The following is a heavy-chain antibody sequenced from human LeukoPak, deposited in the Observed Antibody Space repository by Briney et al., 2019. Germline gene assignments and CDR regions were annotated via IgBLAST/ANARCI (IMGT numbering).Heavy chain of an antibody. CDR1: GGTFSSYA. V-gene: IGHV1-69*05. J-gene: IGHJ4*02. CDR3: ASPYSSGWYYFDY. D-gene: IGHD6-19*01. CDR2: IIPIFGTA. Sequence: SVKVSCKASGGTFSSYAISWVRQAPGQGLEWMGGIIPIFGTANYAQKFQGRVTFTTDESTSTAYMELSSLRSEDTAVYYCASPYSSGWYYFDYWGQGTLVTVSS.